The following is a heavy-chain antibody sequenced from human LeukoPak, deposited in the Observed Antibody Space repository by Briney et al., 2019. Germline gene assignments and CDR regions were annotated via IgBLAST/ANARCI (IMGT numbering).Heavy chain of an antibody. CDR3: AKSTAAAQRKIWSGYLRYYFDY. J-gene: IGHJ4*02. D-gene: IGHD3-3*01. Sequence: GGSLRLSCAASGFIFSNDAMSWVRQAPGKGLEWVSLISGSGGATHYADSVKGRFTISRDNSRNTLYLQLTSLRAEDTAVYYCAKSTAAAQRKIWSGYLRYYFDYWGQGTLVTVSS. CDR2: ISGSGGAT. CDR1: GFIFSNDA. V-gene: IGHV3-23*01.